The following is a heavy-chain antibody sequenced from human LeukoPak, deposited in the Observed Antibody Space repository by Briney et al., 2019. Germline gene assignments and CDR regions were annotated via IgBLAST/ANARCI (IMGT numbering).Heavy chain of an antibody. CDR3: ARDFSLQLFDY. CDR2: IWSDGSYK. D-gene: IGHD5-24*01. CDR1: GFTFSSYG. Sequence: TGGSLRLSCAASGFTFSSYGFHWVRQAPGKGLVWVAVIWSDGSYKYYADSVKGRFTISRDDSKNTLYLQMNSLRAEDTAVYYCARDFSLQLFDYWGQGTLVTVFS. J-gene: IGHJ4*02. V-gene: IGHV3-33*01.